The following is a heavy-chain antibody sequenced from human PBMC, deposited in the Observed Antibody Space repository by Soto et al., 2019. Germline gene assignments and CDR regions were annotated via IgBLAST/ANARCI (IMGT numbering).Heavy chain of an antibody. CDR3: ATEQLVRFSVLTNFDY. CDR1: GFTFSSYA. Sequence: GGSLRLSCAASGFTFSSYAMSWVRQAPGKGLEWVSAISGSGGSTYYADSVKGRFTISRDNSKNTLYLQMNSLRAEDTAVYYCATEQLVRFSVLTNFDYWGQGTLVTVSS. J-gene: IGHJ4*02. D-gene: IGHD6-13*01. V-gene: IGHV3-23*01. CDR2: ISGSGGST.